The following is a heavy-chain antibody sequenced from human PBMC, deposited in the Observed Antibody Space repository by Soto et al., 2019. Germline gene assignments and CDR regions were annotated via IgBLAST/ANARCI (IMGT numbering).Heavy chain of an antibody. CDR3: ARGQDYGENFDY. D-gene: IGHD4-17*01. Sequence: ASVKVSCKASGGTFSSYAISWVRQAPGQGLEWMGGIIPIFGTANYAQKFQGRVTITADESTSTAYMELSSLRSEDTAVYYCARGQDYGENFDYWGQGTLVTVSS. CDR2: IIPIFGTA. J-gene: IGHJ4*02. V-gene: IGHV1-69*13. CDR1: GGTFSSYA.